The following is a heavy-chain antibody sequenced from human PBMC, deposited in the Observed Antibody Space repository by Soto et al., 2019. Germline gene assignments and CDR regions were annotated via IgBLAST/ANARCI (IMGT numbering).Heavy chain of an antibody. CDR3: ARMGIVVVPAAESYYYYGMDV. V-gene: IGHV3-21*01. CDR1: GFTFSSYS. CDR2: ISSSSSYI. D-gene: IGHD2-2*03. Sequence: EVQLVESGGGLVKPGGSLRLSCAASGFTFSSYSMNWVRQAPGKGLEWVSSISSSSSYIYYADSVKGRFTISRDNAKNSLYLQMNSLRAEDTAVYYCARMGIVVVPAAESYYYYGMDVWGQGTTVTVSS. J-gene: IGHJ6*02.